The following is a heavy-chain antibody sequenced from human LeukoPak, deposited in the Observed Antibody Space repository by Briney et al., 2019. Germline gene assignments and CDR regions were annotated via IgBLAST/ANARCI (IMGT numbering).Heavy chain of an antibody. CDR2: IYSGGST. V-gene: IGHV3-53*01. CDR1: GFTVSSNY. Sequence: PGGSLRLSCAASGFTVSSNYMSWVRQAPGKGLEWVSVIYSGGSTYYADSVKGRFTISRDNSKNTLYLQMNSLRADDTAIYYCAKSCNSGNCYYNYWGQGTLVTVSS. D-gene: IGHD2-15*01. CDR3: AKSCNSGNCYYNY. J-gene: IGHJ4*02.